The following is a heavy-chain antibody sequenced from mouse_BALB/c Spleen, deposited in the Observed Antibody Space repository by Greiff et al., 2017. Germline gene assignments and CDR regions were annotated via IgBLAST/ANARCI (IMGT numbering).Heavy chain of an antibody. Sequence: EVKLVESGGGLVQPGGSRKLSCAASGFTFSSFGMHWVRQAPEQGLEWVAYISSGSSTIYYADKVKGRFTISRDNPTNTLYLQLTSLRSEDTAVYYCASVTTVVDPMDYWGQGTSVTVSS. V-gene: IGHV5-17*02. D-gene: IGHD1-1*01. CDR3: ASVTTVVDPMDY. CDR2: ISSGSSTI. CDR1: GFTFSSFG. J-gene: IGHJ4*01.